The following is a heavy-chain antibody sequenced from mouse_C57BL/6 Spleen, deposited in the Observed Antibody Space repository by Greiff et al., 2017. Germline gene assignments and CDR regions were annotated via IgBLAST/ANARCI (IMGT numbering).Heavy chain of an antibody. V-gene: IGHV3-1*01. CDR2: ISYSGST. Sequence: EVQLVESGPGMVKPSQSLSLTCTVTGYSITSGYDWHWIRHFPGNKLEWMGYISYSGSTNYNPSLKSRISITHDTSKNHFFLKLNSVTTEYTATDYCAREGEPRYAMDYWGQGTSVTVSS. J-gene: IGHJ4*01. CDR1: GYSITSGYD. CDR3: AREGEPRYAMDY.